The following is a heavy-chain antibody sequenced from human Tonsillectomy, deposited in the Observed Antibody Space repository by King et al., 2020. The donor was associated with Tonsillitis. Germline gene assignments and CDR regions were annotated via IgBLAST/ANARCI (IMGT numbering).Heavy chain of an antibody. V-gene: IGHV4-34*01. J-gene: IGHJ4*02. CDR3: ARPFGYNSGSYVAY. CDR1: GGSFSDYY. Sequence: VQLQQWGAGLLKPSETLSLTCAVYGGSFSDYYWSWIRQPPGKGLEWIGEINHSGSTNYNPSLTGRVTISIDASKNQFSLKLNSLTAADTAVYYCARPFGYNSGSYVAYWGQGTLVTVSS. D-gene: IGHD3-10*01. CDR2: INHSGST.